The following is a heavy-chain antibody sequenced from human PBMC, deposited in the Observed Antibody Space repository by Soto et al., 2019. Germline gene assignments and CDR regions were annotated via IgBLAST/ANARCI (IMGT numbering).Heavy chain of an antibody. CDR3: ARHSGSYYPAPIFDY. V-gene: IGHV3-7*01. CDR2: IKQDGSEK. Sequence: GGSLRLSCAASGFTFSSYWMSWVRQAPGKGLEWVANIKQDGSEKYYVDSVKGRFTISRDNAKNSLYLQMNSLRAEDTAVYYCARHSGSYYPAPIFDYWGQGTLVTVSS. CDR1: GFTFSSYW. J-gene: IGHJ4*02. D-gene: IGHD1-26*01.